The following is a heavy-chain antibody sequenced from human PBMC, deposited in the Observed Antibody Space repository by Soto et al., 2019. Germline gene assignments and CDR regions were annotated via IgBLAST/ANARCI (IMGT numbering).Heavy chain of an antibody. V-gene: IGHV4-34*01. CDR1: GGSFSGYY. D-gene: IGHD5-18*01. Sequence: PSETLSLTCAVYGGSFSGYYWSWIRQPPGKGLEWIGEINHSGSTNYNPSLKSRVTISVDTSKNQFSLKLSSVTAADTAVYYCARGRGYSYGYRGGNDYWAREPWSPSPQ. CDR3: ARGRGYSYGYRGGNDY. CDR2: INHSGST. J-gene: IGHJ4*02.